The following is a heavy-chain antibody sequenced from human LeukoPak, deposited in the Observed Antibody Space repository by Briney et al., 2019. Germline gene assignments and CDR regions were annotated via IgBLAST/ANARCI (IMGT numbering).Heavy chain of an antibody. CDR1: GGSISSSSYY. CDR3: ARLHIVVVPAATGGWFDP. CDR2: IYYSGST. J-gene: IGHJ5*02. D-gene: IGHD2-2*01. V-gene: IGHV4-39*01. Sequence: ASETLSLTCTVSGGSISSSSYYWGWIRQPPGKGLEWIGSIYYSGSTYYNPSLKSRVTISVDTSKNQFSLKLSSVTAADTAVYYCARLHIVVVPAATGGWFDPWGQGTLVTVPS.